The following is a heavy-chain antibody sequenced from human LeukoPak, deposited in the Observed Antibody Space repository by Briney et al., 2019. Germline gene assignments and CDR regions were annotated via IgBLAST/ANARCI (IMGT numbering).Heavy chain of an antibody. D-gene: IGHD6-13*01. J-gene: IGHJ3*02. CDR2: ISGSGDST. CDR3: AKDIYSSTWRDASDI. CDR1: GFTFSSYA. V-gene: IGHV3-23*01. Sequence: GGSLRLSCAASGFTFSSYAMSWVRQAPGKGLEWVSTISGSGDSTYYADSVKGRFTISRDNSKNTLYLQMNSLRAEDTALYYCAKDIYSSTWRDASDIWGQGTMVTVSS.